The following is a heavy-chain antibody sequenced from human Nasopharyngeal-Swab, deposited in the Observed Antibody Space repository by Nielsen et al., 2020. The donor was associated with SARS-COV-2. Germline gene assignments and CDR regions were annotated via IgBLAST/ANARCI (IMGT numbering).Heavy chain of an antibody. CDR2: ISWNSGSI. CDR3: AKDMRIAAAFDY. J-gene: IGHJ4*02. D-gene: IGHD6-13*01. Sequence: WIPQPPGKGLEWVSGISWNSGSIGYADSVKGRFTISRDNAKNSLYLQMNSLRAEDTALYYCAKDMRIAAAFDYWGQGTLVTVSS. V-gene: IGHV3-9*01.